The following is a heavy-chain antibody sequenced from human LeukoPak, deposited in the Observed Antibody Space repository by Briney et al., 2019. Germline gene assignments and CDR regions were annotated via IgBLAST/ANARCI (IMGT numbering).Heavy chain of an antibody. D-gene: IGHD4-11*01. CDR2: ISGSGGST. J-gene: IGHJ4*02. V-gene: IGHV3-23*01. CDR1: GFTFSSYA. Sequence: GGSLRLSCAASGFTFSSYAMSWVRQAPGKGLEWVSAISGSGGSTYYADSVKGRFTISRGNSKNTLYLQMNSLRAEDTAVYYCATTLYRETFDYWGQGTLVTVSS. CDR3: ATTLYRETFDY.